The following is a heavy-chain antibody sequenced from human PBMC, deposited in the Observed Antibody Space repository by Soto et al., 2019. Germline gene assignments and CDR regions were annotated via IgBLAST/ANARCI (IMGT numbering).Heavy chain of an antibody. J-gene: IGHJ6*01. CDR2: IYPRDSDT. CDR1: GYNFATSW. Sequence: GESLKISCEGSGYNFATSWIAWVRQMPGKGLECMGIIYPRDSDTRYSPSSQGQVTISADKSTNTAYLQWSSLEASDTAMYYCARLFIPGYYYNAMDVWEQGTTCTVSS. D-gene: IGHD6-13*01. V-gene: IGHV5-51*01. CDR3: ARLFIPGYYYNAMDV.